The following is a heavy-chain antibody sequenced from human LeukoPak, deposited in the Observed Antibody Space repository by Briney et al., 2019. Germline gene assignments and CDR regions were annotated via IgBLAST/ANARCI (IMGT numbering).Heavy chain of an antibody. Sequence: ASVKVSCKASGYTFTSYGISWVRQAPGQGLEWMGWISGYNGNTNYAQKLQGRVTMTTDTSTSTAYMELRSLRSDDTAIYYCARAPLYHYDSSGYLFDYWGQGTLVTVSS. CDR2: ISGYNGNT. J-gene: IGHJ4*02. CDR3: ARAPLYHYDSSGYLFDY. D-gene: IGHD3-22*01. V-gene: IGHV1-18*01. CDR1: GYTFTSYG.